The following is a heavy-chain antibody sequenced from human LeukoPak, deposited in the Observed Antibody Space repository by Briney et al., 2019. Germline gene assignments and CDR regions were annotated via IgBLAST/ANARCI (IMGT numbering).Heavy chain of an antibody. V-gene: IGHV1-69*13. CDR1: GGTFSSYA. J-gene: IGHJ6*02. Sequence: ASVKVSCKASGGTFSSYAISWVRQAPGQGLEWMGGIIPIFGTANYAQKFQGRVTITADESTSTAYMELSSLRSEDTAVYYCARVTRLLRATDYGMDVWGQGTTVTVSS. D-gene: IGHD1-26*01. CDR3: ARVTRLLRATDYGMDV. CDR2: IIPIFGTA.